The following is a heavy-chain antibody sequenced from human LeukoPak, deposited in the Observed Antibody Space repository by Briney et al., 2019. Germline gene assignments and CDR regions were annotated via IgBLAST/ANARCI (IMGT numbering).Heavy chain of an antibody. J-gene: IGHJ6*03. CDR2: INPKSGGT. V-gene: IGHV1-2*02. CDR1: GYTFTGYF. Sequence: ASVKVSCKASGYTFTGYFMHWVRQAPGQGLEWMGWINPKSGGTNYAQNFQGRVTLTRDTSISTAYMELRSLRSDDTALYYCARVPGRDYYFYYYMDVWGKGTTVTVSS. D-gene: IGHD1-14*01. CDR3: ARVPGRDYYFYYYMDV.